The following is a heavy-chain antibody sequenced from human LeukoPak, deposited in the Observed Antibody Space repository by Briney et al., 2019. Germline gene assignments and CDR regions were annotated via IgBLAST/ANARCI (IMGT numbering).Heavy chain of an antibody. D-gene: IGHD4-17*01. J-gene: IGHJ6*02. CDR1: GFTFSSYG. CDR3: GRGYYGDYGYGMDV. CDR2: IWYDGSNK. V-gene: IGHV3-33*01. Sequence: GGSLRLSCAASGFTFSSYGIHWVRQAPGKGLEWVAVIWYDGSNKYYADSVKGRFAISRDNSKNTLYLQMNSLRAEDTAVYYCGRGYYGDYGYGMDVWGQGTTVTVSS.